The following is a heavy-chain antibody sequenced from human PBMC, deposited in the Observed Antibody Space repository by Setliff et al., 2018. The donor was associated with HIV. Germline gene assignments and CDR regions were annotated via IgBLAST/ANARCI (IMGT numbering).Heavy chain of an antibody. J-gene: IGHJ3*02. CDR2: ISASGINT. CDR3: ARDMYYSETDGYSARRAFDM. V-gene: IGHV1-18*01. D-gene: IGHD3-22*01. Sequence: ASVKVSCKASGYTFINYHITWVRQAPGQGLEWVGSISASGINTNYTQGRVTMTTDISTSTAYMELRSLRSADSAVYFCARDMYYSETDGYSARRAFDMWGQGTMVTVSS. CDR1: GYTFINYH.